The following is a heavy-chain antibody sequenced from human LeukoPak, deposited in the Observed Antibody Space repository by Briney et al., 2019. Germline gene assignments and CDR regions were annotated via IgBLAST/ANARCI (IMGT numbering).Heavy chain of an antibody. Sequence: RTGGSLRLSCAASGFPFDDYGMNWVRHVPGKGLEWVSGINWNGGSTGYADSVKGRFTISRDNAKNSLYLQMNSLRAEDTALYYCARDIVLIAVAVRGSFDIWGQGTMVTVSS. V-gene: IGHV3-20*04. D-gene: IGHD6-19*01. CDR1: GFPFDDYG. CDR2: INWNGGST. J-gene: IGHJ3*02. CDR3: ARDIVLIAVAVRGSFDI.